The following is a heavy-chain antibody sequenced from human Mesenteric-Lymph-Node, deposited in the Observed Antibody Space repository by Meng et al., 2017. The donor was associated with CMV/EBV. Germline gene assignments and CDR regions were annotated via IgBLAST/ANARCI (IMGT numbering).Heavy chain of an antibody. D-gene: IGHD1-1*01. V-gene: IGHV1-2*02. CDR1: F. CDR3: VRDAPGYQYDATTYSLEFDT. CDR2: INPHIGDT. Sequence: FIHGVRQAPGQGLEWMGWINPHIGDTTYARKFKGRIAMTRDKSVDTAHMEIPKLRYDDTAIYYCVRDAPGYQYDATTYSLEFDTWGQGTLVTVSS. J-gene: IGHJ4*02.